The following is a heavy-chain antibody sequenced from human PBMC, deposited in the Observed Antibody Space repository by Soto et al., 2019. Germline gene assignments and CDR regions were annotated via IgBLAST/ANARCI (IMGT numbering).Heavy chain of an antibody. Sequence: GGSLRLSCAASGFTFSTYGMHWVRQAPGKGLEWVAVISYDGSNKYYADSVKGRFTISRDNSKNTLYLQMNSLRAEDTAVYHCAKDRFTVTTGYGMDVWGQGTTVTVSS. J-gene: IGHJ6*02. D-gene: IGHD4-4*01. CDR2: ISYDGSNK. V-gene: IGHV3-30*18. CDR1: GFTFSTYG. CDR3: AKDRFTVTTGYGMDV.